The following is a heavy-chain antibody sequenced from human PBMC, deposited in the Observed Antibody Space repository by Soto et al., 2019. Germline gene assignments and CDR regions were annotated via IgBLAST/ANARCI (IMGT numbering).Heavy chain of an antibody. D-gene: IGHD4-4*01. J-gene: IGHJ4*02. CDR3: AKAGNYGHYFDY. CDR1: GFTFSSYA. CDR2: ISGSGGST. Sequence: PVGSLRLSCAASGFTFSSYAMSWVRQAPGKGLEWVSAISGSGGSTYYADSVKGRFTISRDNSKNTLYLQMNSLRAEDTAVYYCAKAGNYGHYFDYWGQGTLVTVSS. V-gene: IGHV3-23*01.